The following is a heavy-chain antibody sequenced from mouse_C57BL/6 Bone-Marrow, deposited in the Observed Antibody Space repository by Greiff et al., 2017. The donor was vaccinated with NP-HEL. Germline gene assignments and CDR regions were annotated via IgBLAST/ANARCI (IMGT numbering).Heavy chain of an antibody. CDR3: ARGIYDGYPYWYFDV. Sequence: QVHVKQSGAELARPGASVKLSCKASGYTFTSYGISWVKQRTGQGLEWIGEIYPRSGNTYYNEKFKGKAKMTADKYSSTAYMELRSLTSEDSAVYFCARGIYDGYPYWYFDVWGTGTTVTVSS. D-gene: IGHD2-3*01. J-gene: IGHJ1*03. V-gene: IGHV1-81*01. CDR1: GYTFTSYG. CDR2: IYPRSGNT.